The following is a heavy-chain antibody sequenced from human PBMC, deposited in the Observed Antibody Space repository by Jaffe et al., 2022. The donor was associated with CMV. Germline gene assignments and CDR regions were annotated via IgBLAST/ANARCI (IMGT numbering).Heavy chain of an antibody. D-gene: IGHD6-19*01. CDR2: FYSGGDT. V-gene: IGHV3-53*01. CDR1: GFTVSTNF. CDR3: AKEMAVAGHTYYGMDV. Sequence: EEQLVQSGGGLIPPGGSLRLSCAASGFTVSTNFMSWFRQAPGKGLEWVSTFYSGGDTYYPDSLRGRFTISRDNSKNTVYLQLNSLRAEDTAMYYCAKEMAVAGHTYYGMDVWGQGTPVTVSS. J-gene: IGHJ6*02.